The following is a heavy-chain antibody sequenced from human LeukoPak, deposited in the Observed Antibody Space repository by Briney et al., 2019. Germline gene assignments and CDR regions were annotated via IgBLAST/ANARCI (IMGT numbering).Heavy chain of an antibody. CDR1: GGSFSGYY. CDR3: ARGQNYYDSSGYCWDY. CDR2: MNHSGSA. V-gene: IGHV4-34*01. D-gene: IGHD3-22*01. J-gene: IGHJ4*02. Sequence: SETLSLTCAVYGGSFSGYYWTWIRQPPGKGLEWIGEMNHSGSANYNPSLKSRVTISVDTSKNQCSLRLSSVTAADTAVYYCARGQNYYDSSGYCWDYWGQGTLVTVSS.